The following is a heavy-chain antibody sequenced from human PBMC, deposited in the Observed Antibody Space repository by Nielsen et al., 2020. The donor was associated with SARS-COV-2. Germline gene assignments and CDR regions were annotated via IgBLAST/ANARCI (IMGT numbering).Heavy chain of an antibody. J-gene: IGHJ4*02. CDR1: GFTFSSYD. Sequence: GGSLRLSCAASGFTFSSYDMHWVRQAPGKGLEWVAVISYDGSNKYYADSVKGRFTISRDNSKNTLYLQMNSLRAEDTAVYYCASDSSGYYSNFDYWGQGTLVTVSS. D-gene: IGHD3-22*01. CDR2: ISYDGSNK. V-gene: IGHV3-30*19. CDR3: ASDSSGYYSNFDY.